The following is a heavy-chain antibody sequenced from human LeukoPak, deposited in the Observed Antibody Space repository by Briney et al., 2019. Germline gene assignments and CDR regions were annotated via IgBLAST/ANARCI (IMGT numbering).Heavy chain of an antibody. CDR1: GGSIGTYS. J-gene: IGHJ5*02. D-gene: IGHD2-2*01. CDR3: ARGRERLSGSRRGNWFDP. CDR2: INHSGST. Sequence: SETLSLTCTVSGGSIGTYSWNWIRQPPGKGLEWIGEINHSGSTNYNPSLKSRVTISVDTSKNQFSLKLSSVTAADTAVYYCARGRERLSGSRRGNWFDPGGQGTLVTVSS. V-gene: IGHV4-34*01.